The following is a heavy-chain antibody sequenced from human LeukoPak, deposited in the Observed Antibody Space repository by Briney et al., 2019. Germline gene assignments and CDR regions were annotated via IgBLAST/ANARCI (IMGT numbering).Heavy chain of an antibody. CDR1: GFTFSSYS. D-gene: IGHD6-13*01. J-gene: IGHJ4*02. V-gene: IGHV3-21*01. CDR2: ISSSSSYI. CDR3: ARDRYSSSWYVPGDY. Sequence: PGGSLRLSCAASGFTFSSYSMNWVRQAPGKGLEWVSSISSSSSYIYYADSVKGRFTISRDNAKNSLYLQMNSLRAEDTAVYYCARDRYSSSWYVPGDYWGQGTLVTVSS.